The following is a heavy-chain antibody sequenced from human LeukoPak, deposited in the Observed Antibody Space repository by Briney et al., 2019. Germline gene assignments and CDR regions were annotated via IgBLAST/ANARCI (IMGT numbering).Heavy chain of an antibody. V-gene: IGHV3-48*01. J-gene: IGHJ5*02. CDR3: ASLLALNYVGYCDL. CDR2: ISRTGKTT. D-gene: IGHD1-7*01. Sequence: PGGSLRLSCAASGFNLNNHDFYWVRQAPGKGLEWVSYISRTGKTTYYADSVRGRFIISRDNAKNSVFLQMNSLRVEDTAVYYCASLLALNYVGYCDLWGRGTLVTVSS. CDR1: GFNLNNHD.